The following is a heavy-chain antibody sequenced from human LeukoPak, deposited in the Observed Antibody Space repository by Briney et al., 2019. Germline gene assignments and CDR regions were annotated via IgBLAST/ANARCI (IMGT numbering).Heavy chain of an antibody. CDR3: AREGTMAPFGY. CDR2: INSDGSST. Sequence: PGGSLRLSCAASGFTFSSYWMHWVRQAPGKGLVWVSRINSDGSSTSYADSVKGRFTSSRDNAKNTLYLQMNSLRAEDTAVYYCAREGTMAPFGYWGQGTLVTVSS. V-gene: IGHV3-74*01. J-gene: IGHJ4*02. D-gene: IGHD1-7*01. CDR1: GFTFSSYW.